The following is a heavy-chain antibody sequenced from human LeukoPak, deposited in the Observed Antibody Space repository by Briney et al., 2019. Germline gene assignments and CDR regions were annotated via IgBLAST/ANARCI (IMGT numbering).Heavy chain of an antibody. J-gene: IGHJ4*02. CDR2: IYYSGST. Sequence: SETLSLTCTVSGGSISSYYWSWIRQPPGKGLEWIGYIYYSGSTNYNPSLKSRVTISVDTSKNQFSLKLSSVTAADTAVYCCAKVGVSGAARLDYWGQGTLVTVSS. CDR1: GGSISSYY. D-gene: IGHD6-6*01. V-gene: IGHV4-59*01. CDR3: AKVGVSGAARLDY.